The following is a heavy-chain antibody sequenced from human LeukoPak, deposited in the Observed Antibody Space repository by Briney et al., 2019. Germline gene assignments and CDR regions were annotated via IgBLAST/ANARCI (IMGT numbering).Heavy chain of an antibody. J-gene: IGHJ5*02. CDR3: ARGTVGYCSGGSCQGWFGP. CDR2: IYYSGRT. D-gene: IGHD2-15*01. V-gene: IGHV4-39*07. CDR1: GGSISSSGYY. Sequence: PSETLSLTCTVSGGSISSSGYYWGWIRQPPGKGLEWIGNIYYSGRTYYNPSLKSRVTISVATSKNHFSLKLSSVTAADTAVYYCARGTVGYCSGGSCQGWFGPWGQGTLVTVSS.